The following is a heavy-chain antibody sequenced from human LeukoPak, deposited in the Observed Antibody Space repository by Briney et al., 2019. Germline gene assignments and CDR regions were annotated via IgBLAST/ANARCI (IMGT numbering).Heavy chain of an antibody. Sequence: SETLSLTCTVSGGSISSSSYYWGWIRQPPGKGLEWIGSIYYSGSTYYNPSLKSRVTISVDTSKNQFSLKLSSVTAADTAVYYCARPLNYDILTGYYLDAFDIWGQGTMVTVSS. J-gene: IGHJ3*02. D-gene: IGHD3-9*01. CDR2: IYYSGST. V-gene: IGHV4-39*01. CDR3: ARPLNYDILTGYYLDAFDI. CDR1: GGSISSSSYY.